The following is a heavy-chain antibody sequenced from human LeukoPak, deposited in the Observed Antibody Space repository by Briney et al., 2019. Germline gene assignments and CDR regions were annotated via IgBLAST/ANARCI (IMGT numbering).Heavy chain of an antibody. CDR1: GFTFSSYW. CDR3: TRPPPYCSGGSCYRAV. D-gene: IGHD2-15*01. J-gene: IGHJ6*04. Sequence: GGSLRLSCAASGFTFSSYWMSWVRQAPGKGLEWVANIKQDGSEKYYVDSVKGRFTISRDNAKNSLYLQMNSLKTEDTAVYYCTRPPPYCSGGSCYRAVWGKGTTVTVSS. CDR2: IKQDGSEK. V-gene: IGHV3-7*03.